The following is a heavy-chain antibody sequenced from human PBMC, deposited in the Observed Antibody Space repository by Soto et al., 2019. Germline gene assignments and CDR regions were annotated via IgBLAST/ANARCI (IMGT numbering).Heavy chain of an antibody. CDR2: IKQDGSEI. CDR3: ASGEYFDY. J-gene: IGHJ4*02. V-gene: IGHV3-7*01. CDR1: GFTFSSYA. Sequence: PGWSLRLSCAASGFTFSSYAMSWVRHAPGKGLEWVANIKQDGSEIYYGDSVKGRFTIARDNAKNSLYLQMNRQRGKDKAVYYYASGEYFDYWGQETLVTVSS.